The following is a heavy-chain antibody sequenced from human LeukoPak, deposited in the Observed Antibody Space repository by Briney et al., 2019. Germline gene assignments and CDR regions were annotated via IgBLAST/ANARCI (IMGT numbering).Heavy chain of an antibody. CDR2: INQDGSEK. D-gene: IGHD5-12*01. CDR1: GFTLSSYW. V-gene: IGHV3-7*01. J-gene: IGHJ4*02. Sequence: PGGSLRLSCAASGFTLSSYWMNWVRQAPGKGLEWVANINQDGSEKYYVDSVKGRFTISRDNAKNSLYLQMNSLRAEDTAVYYCARDGSLPDYWGQGTLVTVSS. CDR3: ARDGSLPDY.